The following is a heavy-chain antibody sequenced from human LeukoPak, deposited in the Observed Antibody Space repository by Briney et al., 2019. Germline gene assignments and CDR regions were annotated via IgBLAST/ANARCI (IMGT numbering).Heavy chain of an antibody. CDR1: GGSFSGYY. V-gene: IGHV4-34*01. CDR2: INHSGST. Sequence: SEALSLTCAVYGGSFSGYYWSWIRQPPGKGLEWIGEINHSGSTNYNPSLKSRVTISVDTSKNQFSLKLSSVTAADTAVYYCARGVHGDYRWYFDLWGRGTLVTVSS. J-gene: IGHJ2*01. D-gene: IGHD4-17*01. CDR3: ARGVHGDYRWYFDL.